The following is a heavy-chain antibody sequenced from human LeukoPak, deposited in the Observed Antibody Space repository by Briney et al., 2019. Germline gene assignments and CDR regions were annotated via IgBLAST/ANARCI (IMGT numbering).Heavy chain of an antibody. J-gene: IGHJ6*04. CDR3: AELGITMIGGV. V-gene: IGHV3-48*03. CDR1: GFSFGNHA. Sequence: GGSLRLSCAASGFSFGNHAMIWVRQAAGKGLEWVSYISSSGSTIYYADSVKGRFTISRDNAKNSLYLQMNSLRAEDTAVYYCAELGITMIGGVWGKGTTVTISS. CDR2: ISSSGSTI. D-gene: IGHD3-10*02.